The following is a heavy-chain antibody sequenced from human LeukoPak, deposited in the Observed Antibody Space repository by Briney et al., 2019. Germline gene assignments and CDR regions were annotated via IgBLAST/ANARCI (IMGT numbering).Heavy chain of an antibody. CDR1: GYSISSGYY. CDR2: IYHSGST. CDR3: ARGGNDISDYYEFDY. J-gene: IGHJ4*02. D-gene: IGHD3-22*01. Sequence: SETLSLTCTVSGYSISSGYYWGWIRQPPGKGLEWIGSIYHSGSTNYNPSLKSRVTISVDTSKNQFSLKLSSVTAADTAVYYCARGGNDISDYYEFDYWGQGTLVTVSS. V-gene: IGHV4-38-2*02.